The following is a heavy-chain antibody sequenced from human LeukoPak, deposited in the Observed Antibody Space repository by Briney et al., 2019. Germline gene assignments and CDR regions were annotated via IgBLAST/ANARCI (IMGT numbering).Heavy chain of an antibody. CDR1: GYTFTGYY. V-gene: IGHV1-2*02. D-gene: IGHD3-3*01. Sequence: VASVTVSCKASGYTFTGYYMHWVRQAPGQGLEWMGWINPNSGGTNYAQKFQGRVTMTRDTSISTAYMELSRLRSDDTAVYYCASGYYDFWSGYSYDYWGQGTLVTVSS. CDR2: INPNSGGT. CDR3: ASGYYDFWSGYSYDY. J-gene: IGHJ4*02.